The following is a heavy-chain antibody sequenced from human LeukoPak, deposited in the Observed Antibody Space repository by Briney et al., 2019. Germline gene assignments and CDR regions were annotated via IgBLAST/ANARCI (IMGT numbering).Heavy chain of an antibody. CDR3: AKDMVRDPDGAFDI. CDR1: GFTFSSYE. CDR2: ISSSGSTI. V-gene: IGHV3-48*03. J-gene: IGHJ3*02. D-gene: IGHD3-10*01. Sequence: PGGSLRLSCAASGFTFSSYEMNWVRQAPGKGLEWVSYISSSGSTIYYADSVKGRFTISRDNAKNSLYLQMNSLRAEDTALYYCAKDMVRDPDGAFDIWGQGTMVTVSS.